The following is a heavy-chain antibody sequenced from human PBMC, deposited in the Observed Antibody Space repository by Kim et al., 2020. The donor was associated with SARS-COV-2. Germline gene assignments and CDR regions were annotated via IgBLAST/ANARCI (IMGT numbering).Heavy chain of an antibody. J-gene: IGHJ6*02. CDR1: GYTFTSYG. CDR3: ARGLGGYGSGSYYIPPLWGYYYYGMDV. Sequence: ASVKVSCKASGYTFTSYGISWVRQAPGQGLEWMGWISAYNGNTNYAQKLQGRVTMTTDTSTSTAYMELRRLRSDDTAVYYCARGLGGYGSGSYYIPPLWGYYYYGMDVWGQGTTVTVSS. V-gene: IGHV1-18*01. CDR2: ISAYNGNT. D-gene: IGHD3-10*01.